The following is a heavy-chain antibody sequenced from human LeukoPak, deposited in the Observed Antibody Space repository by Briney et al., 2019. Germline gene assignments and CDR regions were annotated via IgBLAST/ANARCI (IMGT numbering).Heavy chain of an antibody. Sequence: ASVKVSCKASGYTFTSYGISWVRQAPGQGLEWMGWISAYNGNTNYAPKLQGRVTMTTDTSTSTAYMELRSLRSDDTAVYYCAREYDYVWGSFGYYYGMDVWGQGTTVTVSS. CDR3: AREYDYVWGSFGYYYGMDV. V-gene: IGHV1-18*01. CDR2: ISAYNGNT. CDR1: GYTFTSYG. J-gene: IGHJ6*02. D-gene: IGHD3-16*01.